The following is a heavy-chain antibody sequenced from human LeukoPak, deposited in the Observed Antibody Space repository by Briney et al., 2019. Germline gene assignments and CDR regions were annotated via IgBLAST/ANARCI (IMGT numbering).Heavy chain of an antibody. CDR2: INPNSGGT. CDR3: ARGIPFDYYDRSGYQVPFDR. Sequence: ASVKVSCKASGYTFTGYYMHWLRQAPGQGLEWMGRINPNSGGTNYAQKFQGRVTMTRDTSISTAYMELSRLRSDDTAVYYCARGIPFDYYDRSGYQVPFDRWRQRTLVAVSS. J-gene: IGHJ4*02. D-gene: IGHD3-22*01. V-gene: IGHV1-2*06. CDR1: GYTFTGYY.